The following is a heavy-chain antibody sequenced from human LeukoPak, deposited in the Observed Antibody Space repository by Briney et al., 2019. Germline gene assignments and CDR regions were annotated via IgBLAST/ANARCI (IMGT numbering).Heavy chain of an antibody. CDR3: AKNGDRGAYCTGGTCYPYFYYYMDV. CDR2: ISSSGSTK. Sequence: SGGSLRLSCTASGFTFSSYEMNWVRQAPGKGLEWVSFISSSGSTKYYADSVKGRFTISRDNAKNSLYLQMNSLRAEDTAIYYCAKNGDRGAYCTGGTCYPYFYYYMDVWGKGTTVTI. V-gene: IGHV3-48*03. J-gene: IGHJ6*03. CDR1: GFTFSSYE. D-gene: IGHD2-15*01.